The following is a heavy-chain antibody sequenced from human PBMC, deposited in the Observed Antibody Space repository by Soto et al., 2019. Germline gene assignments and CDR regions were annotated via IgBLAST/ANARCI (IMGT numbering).Heavy chain of an antibody. J-gene: IGHJ5*02. Sequence: SVKVSCKASGGTLGSDAITWVRQAPGQGLEWVGRIIPIFGTTNYAQNLQGRVTISADKSTLTSYMELHSLTSDDTALYYCARDRTDSGYYTNWLDPWGQGTQVTVSS. CDR1: GGTLGSDA. CDR3: ARDRTDSGYYTNWLDP. D-gene: IGHD3-22*01. V-gene: IGHV1-69*06. CDR2: IIPIFGTT.